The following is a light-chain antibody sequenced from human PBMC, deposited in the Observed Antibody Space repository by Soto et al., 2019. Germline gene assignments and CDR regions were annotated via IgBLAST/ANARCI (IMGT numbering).Light chain of an antibody. CDR3: QQYNNWPWT. Sequence: EIVMTQSLATLSVSPGGRATLSCRASQSISDTLAWYQQKPGQAPRLLIYGASTRAPGFPARFSGSGSGTDFTLTISGLQSEDFAVYYCQQYNNWPWTFGQGTKV. J-gene: IGKJ1*01. V-gene: IGKV3-15*01. CDR1: QSISDT. CDR2: GAS.